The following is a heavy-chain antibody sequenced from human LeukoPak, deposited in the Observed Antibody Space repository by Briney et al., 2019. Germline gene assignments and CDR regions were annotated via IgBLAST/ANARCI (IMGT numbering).Heavy chain of an antibody. CDR3: ARSGKPRDFWSGKPLYYYGMDV. V-gene: IGHV4-30-2*01. J-gene: IGHJ6*02. Sequence: SETLSLTCAVSGGSISSGGYSWSWIRQPPGKGLEWIGYIYHSGSTYYNPSLKSRVTISVDRSKNQFSLKLSSVTAADTAVYYCARSGKPRDFWSGKPLYYYGMDVWGQGTTVTVSS. D-gene: IGHD3-3*01. CDR2: IYHSGST. CDR1: GGSISSGGYS.